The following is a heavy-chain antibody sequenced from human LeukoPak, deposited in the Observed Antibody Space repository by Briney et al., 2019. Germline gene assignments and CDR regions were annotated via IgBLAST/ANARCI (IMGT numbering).Heavy chain of an antibody. CDR1: GGSISSGSYY. CDR3: AREYFCSSTSCYDRGEDSFDP. CDR2: IYTSGST. D-gene: IGHD2-2*01. Sequence: SETLSLTCTVSGGSISSGSYYWSWIRQPAGKGLVWIGRIYTSGSTNYNPSLKSRVTISEDTAKNLFSLKLSSMTAADTAVYYCAREYFCSSTSCYDRGEDSFDPWGQGTLVTVSS. V-gene: IGHV4-61*02. J-gene: IGHJ5*02.